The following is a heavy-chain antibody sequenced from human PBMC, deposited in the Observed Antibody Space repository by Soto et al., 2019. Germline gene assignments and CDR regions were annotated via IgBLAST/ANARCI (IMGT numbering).Heavy chain of an antibody. Sequence: QVQLVQSGAEVKKPGSSVKVSCKASGGTFSSYAISWVRHAPGHGLDWMGGIIPIFGPANCAQKFQGRVTITADASTSTAYMALSSLRSEDTAVYYCARGDCCGGSCYYFDHWGQGTLVTVSS. V-gene: IGHV1-69*12. D-gene: IGHD2-15*01. J-gene: IGHJ4*02. CDR1: GGTFSSYA. CDR2: IIPIFGPA. CDR3: ARGDCCGGSCYYFDH.